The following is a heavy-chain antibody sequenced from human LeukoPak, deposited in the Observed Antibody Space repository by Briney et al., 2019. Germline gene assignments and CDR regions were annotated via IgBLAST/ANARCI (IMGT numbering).Heavy chain of an antibody. Sequence: TSETLSLTCAVYGGSFSGYYWSWIRQPPGKGLEWIGEINHSGSTNYNPSLKSRVTISVDTSKDQFSLKLSSVTAADTAVYYCARLGSGTNNWFDPWGQGTLVTVSS. CDR3: ARLGSGTNNWFDP. V-gene: IGHV4-34*01. CDR2: INHSGST. D-gene: IGHD1-26*01. CDR1: GGSFSGYY. J-gene: IGHJ5*02.